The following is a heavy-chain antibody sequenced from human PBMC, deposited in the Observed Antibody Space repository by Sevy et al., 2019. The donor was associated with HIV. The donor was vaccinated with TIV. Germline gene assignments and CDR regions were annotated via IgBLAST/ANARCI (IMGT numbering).Heavy chain of an antibody. V-gene: IGHV3-30*18. J-gene: IGHJ4*02. CDR3: AKVSSVAAAAGDFDY. D-gene: IGHD6-13*01. CDR2: ISYDGSNK. CDR1: GFTFSSYG. Sequence: GGSLGLSCAASGFTFSSYGMHWVRQAPGKGLEWVAVISYDGSNKYYADSVKGRFTISRDNSKNTLYLQMNSLRAEDTAVYYCAKVSSVAAAAGDFDYWGQGTLVTVSS.